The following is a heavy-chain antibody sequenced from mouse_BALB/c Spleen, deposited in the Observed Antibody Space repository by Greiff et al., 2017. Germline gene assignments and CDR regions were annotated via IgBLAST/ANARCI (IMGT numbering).Heavy chain of an antibody. Sequence: EVKLLESGGGLVQPGGSLKLSCAASGFTFSSYTMSWVRQTPEKRLEWVAYISNGGGSTYYPDTVKGRFTISRDNAKNTLYLQMSSLKSEDTAMYYCARDYYGSPDYWGQGTTLTVSS. J-gene: IGHJ2*01. CDR2: ISNGGGST. CDR1: GFTFSSYT. CDR3: ARDYYGSPDY. V-gene: IGHV5-12-2*01. D-gene: IGHD1-1*01.